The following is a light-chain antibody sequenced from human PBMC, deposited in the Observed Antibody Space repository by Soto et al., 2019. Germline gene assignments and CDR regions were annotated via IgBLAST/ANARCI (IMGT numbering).Light chain of an antibody. J-gene: IGLJ2*01. V-gene: IGLV1-40*01. CDR1: SSNIGAGYD. CDR2: GNS. CDR3: QSYDSSLSGPS. Sequence: QSVLTQPPSVSGAPGQRVTISCIGRSSNIGAGYDVHWYEQLPGTAPKLLIYGNSNRPSGVPDRFSGSKSGTSASLAITGLQAEDEADYYCQSYDSSLSGPSFGGGTKLTVL.